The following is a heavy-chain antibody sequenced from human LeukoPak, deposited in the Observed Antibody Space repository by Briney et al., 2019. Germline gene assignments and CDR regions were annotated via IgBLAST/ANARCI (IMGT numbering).Heavy chain of an antibody. CDR2: FYSGDIT. CDR3: ARDLPTSPVAFDI. D-gene: IGHD2-2*01. CDR1: GFTFSSNY. Sequence: GVSLRLFCAASGFTFSSNYMRGVPGAPEKGLECVSLFYSGDITYYADSVKGRCTISRDNSKNTLYLQMNSLRAEDTAVYYCARDLPTSPVAFDIWGQGTMVTVSS. V-gene: IGHV3-53*01. J-gene: IGHJ3*02.